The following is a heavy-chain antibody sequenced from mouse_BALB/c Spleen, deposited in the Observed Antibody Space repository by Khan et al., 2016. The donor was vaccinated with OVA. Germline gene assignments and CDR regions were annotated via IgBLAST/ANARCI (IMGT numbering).Heavy chain of an antibody. V-gene: IGHV1-5*01. CDR1: GYSFTSYW. D-gene: IGHD1-3*01. Sequence: VQLQQSGTVLARPGASVKMSCKASGYSFTSYWMYWIKQRPGQGIEWIGGIYPGNSDTSYNQTFKGKAKLTAGTSASTAYMEFSSLKNEDSAVYYSTRGGYSSFAYWGQETLVTVSA. CDR2: IYPGNSDT. J-gene: IGHJ3*01. CDR3: TRGGYSSFAY.